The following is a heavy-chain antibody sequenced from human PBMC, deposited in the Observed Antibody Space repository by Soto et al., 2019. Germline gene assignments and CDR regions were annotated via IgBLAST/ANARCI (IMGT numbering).Heavy chain of an antibody. Sequence: EVQLVESGGGLVQPGGSLILSCEASGFTISSYWINWVRQTPGKGLEWVANIKGDGSEKYYVDSRKGRFTISRDNAKKSLCLHVDSLGAECRAVYYFVGRTMATGVDLWGQGTLVTVS. V-gene: IGHV3-7*01. CDR3: VGRTMATGVDL. J-gene: IGHJ5*02. CDR1: GFTISSYW. CDR2: IKGDGSEK. D-gene: IGHD3-3*01.